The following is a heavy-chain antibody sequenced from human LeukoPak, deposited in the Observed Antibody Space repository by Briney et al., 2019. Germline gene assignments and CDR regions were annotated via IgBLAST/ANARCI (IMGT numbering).Heavy chain of an antibody. J-gene: IGHJ4*02. Sequence: ASVTVSCKASGYTFTGYYMHWVRQAPGQGLEWMGWINPNSGGTNYAQKFQGRVTMTRDTSISTAYMELSRLRSDDTAVYYCARLVAATPGAVDYWGQGTLVTVSS. CDR1: GYTFTGYY. CDR3: ARLVAATPGAVDY. V-gene: IGHV1-2*02. D-gene: IGHD2-15*01. CDR2: INPNSGGT.